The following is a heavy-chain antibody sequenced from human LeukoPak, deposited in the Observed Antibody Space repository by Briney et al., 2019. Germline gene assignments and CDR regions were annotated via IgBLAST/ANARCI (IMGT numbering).Heavy chain of an antibody. CDR3: ASWYDDAFDI. CDR2: IYSGGST. D-gene: IGHD1-14*01. V-gene: IGHV3-66*01. Sequence: GGSLRLSCAASGFTVSSNYMSWVRQAPGKGLEWVSVIYSGGSTYYADSVKGKFTISSDNSKNTLYLQMNSLRAEDTAVYYCASWYDDAFDIWGQGTMVTVSS. J-gene: IGHJ3*02. CDR1: GFTVSSNY.